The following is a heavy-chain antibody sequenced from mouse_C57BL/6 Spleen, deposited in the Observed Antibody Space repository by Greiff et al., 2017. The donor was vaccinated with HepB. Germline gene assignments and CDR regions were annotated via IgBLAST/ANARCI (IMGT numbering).Heavy chain of an antibody. CDR3: ARGAYDYDRGMDY. Sequence: EVQLQQSGPVLVKPGASVKMSCKASGYTFTDYYMNWVKQSHGKSLEWIGVINPYNGGTSYNQKFKGKATLTVDKSSSTAYIELNSLTSEDSAVYYWARGAYDYDRGMDYWGQGTSVTVSS. CDR2: INPYNGGT. V-gene: IGHV1-19*01. D-gene: IGHD2-4*01. J-gene: IGHJ4*01. CDR1: GYTFTDYY.